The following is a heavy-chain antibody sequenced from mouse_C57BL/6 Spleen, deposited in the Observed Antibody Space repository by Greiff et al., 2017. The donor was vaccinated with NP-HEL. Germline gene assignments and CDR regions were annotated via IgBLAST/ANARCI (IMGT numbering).Heavy chain of an antibody. J-gene: IGHJ4*01. Sequence: QVQLQQPGAELVKPGASVKLSCKASGYTFTSYWMHWVKQRPGRGLEWIGRIDPNSGGTTYNEKFKSKATLTVDKPSSTADMQLSSLTSEDSAVYYCARREAYGNYGYAMDYWGQGTSVTVSS. CDR1: GYTFTSYW. D-gene: IGHD2-1*01. CDR3: ARREAYGNYGYAMDY. V-gene: IGHV1-72*01. CDR2: IDPNSGGT.